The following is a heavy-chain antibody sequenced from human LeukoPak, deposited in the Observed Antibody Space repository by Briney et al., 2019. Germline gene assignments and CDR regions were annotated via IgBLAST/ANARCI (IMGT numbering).Heavy chain of an antibody. Sequence: GGSLRLSCAASGFTFSSYAMSWVRQAPGKGLEWVSAISGSGGSTYYADSVKGRFTISRDNSKNTLYLQMNSLRAEDTAVYYCAKGKGTMVRGVPYYYYGMDVWGQGTTVTVSS. D-gene: IGHD3-10*01. J-gene: IGHJ6*02. CDR1: GFTFSSYA. CDR3: AKGKGTMVRGVPYYYYGMDV. V-gene: IGHV3-23*01. CDR2: ISGSGGST.